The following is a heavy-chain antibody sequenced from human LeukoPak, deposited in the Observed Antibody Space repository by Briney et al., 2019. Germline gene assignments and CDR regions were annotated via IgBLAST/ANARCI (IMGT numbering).Heavy chain of an antibody. CDR3: ARADRTRGNGYFDY. Sequence: PSQTLSLTCTVSGGSISSGGYYWSWIRQHPGKGLEWIGYIYYGGRTYYNPSLKSRVTISVDTSKNQFSLKLSSVTAADTAVYYCARADRTRGNGYFDYWGQGTLVTVSS. J-gene: IGHJ4*02. V-gene: IGHV4-31*03. D-gene: IGHD1-7*01. CDR1: GGSISSGGYY. CDR2: IYYGGRT.